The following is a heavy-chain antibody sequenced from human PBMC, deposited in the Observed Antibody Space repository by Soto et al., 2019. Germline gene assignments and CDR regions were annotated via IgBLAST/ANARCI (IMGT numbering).Heavy chain of an antibody. CDR3: AHIMCYDILTGYSPMPDYYYYYMDV. Sequence: QITLKESGPTLVKPTQTLTLTCTFSGFSLSTGGVGVGWIRQPPGKALEWLALIYWDDDKRYSPSLQSRLTITKDTSKDQVVLTMTNMDPVDTATYYCAHIMCYDILTGYSPMPDYYYYYMDVWGKGTTVTVSS. J-gene: IGHJ6*03. V-gene: IGHV2-5*02. CDR1: GFSLSTGGVG. D-gene: IGHD3-9*01. CDR2: IYWDDDK.